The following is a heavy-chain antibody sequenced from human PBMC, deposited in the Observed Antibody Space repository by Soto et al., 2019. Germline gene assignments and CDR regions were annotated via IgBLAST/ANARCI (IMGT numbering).Heavy chain of an antibody. Sequence: QVQLVQSGAEVKKPGSSVKVSCKASGGTFSSYAISWVRQAPGQGLEWMGGIIPIFGTANYAQKFQGRVTITADESTSTAYMELSSLRSEDTAVYYCARVSCSSTSCHHTPHYYCYGMDVWGQGTTVTVSS. CDR3: ARVSCSSTSCHHTPHYYCYGMDV. CDR1: GGTFSSYA. D-gene: IGHD2-2*01. CDR2: IIPIFGTA. V-gene: IGHV1-69*01. J-gene: IGHJ6*02.